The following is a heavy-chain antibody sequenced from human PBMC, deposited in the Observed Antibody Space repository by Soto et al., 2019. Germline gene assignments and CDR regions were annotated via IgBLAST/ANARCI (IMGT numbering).Heavy chain of an antibody. D-gene: IGHD6-19*01. J-gene: IGHJ4*02. CDR3: AHIVVAGLGYYFDY. Sequence: QIPLKESGPTLVKLTQTLTLTCTFSGFSLSSNRMAVGWIRQPPGKALDRLALIYWDDDKRYSPFLKSRLTITKDTSKNQVVLTMSNMDPVDTARYYCAHIVVAGLGYYFDYWGQGTLVTVSS. V-gene: IGHV2-5*02. CDR2: IYWDDDK. CDR1: GFSLSSNRMA.